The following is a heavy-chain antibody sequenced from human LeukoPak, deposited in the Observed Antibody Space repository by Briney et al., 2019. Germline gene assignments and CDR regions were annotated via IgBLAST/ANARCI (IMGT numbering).Heavy chain of an antibody. CDR2: IFYTGAT. V-gene: IGHV4-59*08. CDR1: GGSISSYY. CDR3: ARYGGSGWVIDN. D-gene: IGHD6-19*01. Sequence: SETLSLTCTVSGGSISSYYWTWIRQPPGKGLEWIGYIFYTGATSYNPSLKSRVTISVDTSKKQFSLKLTSVTAADTAVYYCARYGGSGWVIDNWGQGTLVTVSS. J-gene: IGHJ4*02.